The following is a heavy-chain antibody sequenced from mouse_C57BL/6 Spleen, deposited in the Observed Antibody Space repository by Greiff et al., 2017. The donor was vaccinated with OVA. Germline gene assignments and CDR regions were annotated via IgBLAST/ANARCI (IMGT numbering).Heavy chain of an antibody. J-gene: IGHJ4*01. CDR2: INPGSGGT. V-gene: IGHV1-54*01. D-gene: IGHD2-3*01. CDR1: GYAFTNYL. Sequence: QVQLKQSGAELVRPGTSVKVSCKASGYAFTNYLIEWVKQRPGQGLEWIGVINPGSGGTNYNEKFKGKATLTADKSSSTAYMQLSSLTSEDSAVYFCARHDGYGPMDYWGQGTSVTVSS. CDR3: ARHDGYGPMDY.